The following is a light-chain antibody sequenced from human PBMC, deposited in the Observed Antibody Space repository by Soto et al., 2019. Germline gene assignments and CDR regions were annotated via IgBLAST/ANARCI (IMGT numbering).Light chain of an antibody. CDR3: QRYGSSPPLT. J-gene: IGKJ4*01. Sequence: EIVLTQSPGTLSLSPGERATLSCSASQSDSSSYLAWYQQKPGQAPRLLIYGASSRATGIPDRFSGSGSGTDFTLTISRLEPEDFAVYYCQRYGSSPPLTFGGGTKVEIK. CDR2: GAS. CDR1: QSDSSSY. V-gene: IGKV3-20*01.